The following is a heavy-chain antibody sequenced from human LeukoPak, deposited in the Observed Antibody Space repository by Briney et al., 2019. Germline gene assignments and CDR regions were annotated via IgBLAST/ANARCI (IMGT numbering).Heavy chain of an antibody. CDR2: IRKDGSDI. CDR1: GFTFSTYW. J-gene: IGHJ4*02. Sequence: PGGSLRLSCAASGFTFSTYWMSWVRQAPGKGLEWVANIRKDGSDIHYVDSVKGRFTISRDNAKNSLYLEMSSLRGEDTAVYYCAREGPLAVAGTGFDYWGQGTLVTVSS. D-gene: IGHD6-19*01. V-gene: IGHV3-7*01. CDR3: AREGPLAVAGTGFDY.